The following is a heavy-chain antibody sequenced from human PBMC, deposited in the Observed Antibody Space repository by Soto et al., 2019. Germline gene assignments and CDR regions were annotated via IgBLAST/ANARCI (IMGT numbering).Heavy chain of an antibody. CDR1: GFTFSSYS. Sequence: GVSLRLSFAASGFTFSSYSMHWVRQAPGKGLEWVAVISYDGSNKYYADSVKGRFTISRDNSKNTLYLQMNSLRAEDTAVYYCARGGIGYWGQGTLVTVSS. V-gene: IGHV3-30-3*01. CDR3: ARGGIGY. D-gene: IGHD3-10*01. CDR2: ISYDGSNK. J-gene: IGHJ4*02.